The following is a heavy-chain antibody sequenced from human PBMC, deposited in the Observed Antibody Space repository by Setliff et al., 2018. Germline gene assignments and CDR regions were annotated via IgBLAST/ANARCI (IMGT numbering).Heavy chain of an antibody. CDR3: ARQGIAAAGTEGNFDY. D-gene: IGHD6-13*01. CDR1: GGSISSSSYY. CDR2: IYYSGST. J-gene: IGHJ4*02. V-gene: IGHV4-39*01. Sequence: ASETLSLTCTVSGGSISSSSYYWGWIRQPPGKGLEWIGSIYYSGSTYYNPSLKSRVTISVDTSKNQFSLKLSSVTAADTAVYYCARQGIAAAGTEGNFDYWGQGTLVTVSS.